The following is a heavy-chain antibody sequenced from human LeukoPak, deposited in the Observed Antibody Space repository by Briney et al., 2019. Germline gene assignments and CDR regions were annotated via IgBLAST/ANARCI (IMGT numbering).Heavy chain of an antibody. V-gene: IGHV4-59*01. CDR1: GGSISSYY. J-gene: IGHJ1*01. CDR3: ARDGRVGTFQH. CDR2: IYYSGST. Sequence: KPSETLSLTCTVSGGSISSYYWSWIRQPPGKGLEWIGYIYYSGSTNYNPSLKSRVTISVDTSKNQFSLKLSSVTAADTAVYYCARDGRVGTFQHWGQGTLGTVSS. D-gene: IGHD1-26*01.